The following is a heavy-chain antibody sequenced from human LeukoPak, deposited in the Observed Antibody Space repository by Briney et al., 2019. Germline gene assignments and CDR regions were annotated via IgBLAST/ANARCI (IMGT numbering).Heavy chain of an antibody. J-gene: IGHJ4*02. Sequence: PGGSLRLSCAASGFTFSSYEMNWVRQAPGKGLERVSYISSSGSTIYYADSVKGRFTISRDNAKNSLYLQMNSLRAEDTAVYYCARITSVTTTFDYWGQGTLVTVSS. V-gene: IGHV3-48*03. D-gene: IGHD4-17*01. CDR1: GFTFSSYE. CDR2: ISSSGSTI. CDR3: ARITSVTTTFDY.